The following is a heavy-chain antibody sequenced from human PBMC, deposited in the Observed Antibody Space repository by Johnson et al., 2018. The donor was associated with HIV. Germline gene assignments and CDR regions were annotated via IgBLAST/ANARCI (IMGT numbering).Heavy chain of an antibody. V-gene: IGHV3-7*01. CDR2: INQAGSEK. CDR3: ARGSLGYCSGGSCYFDAFDI. D-gene: IGHD2-15*01. J-gene: IGHJ3*02. CDR1: GFTFSSYW. Sequence: EVQLVESGGGLVQPGGSLRLSCAASGFTFSSYWMSWVRQAPGKGLEWVANINQAGSEKYYVDSVKGRFTISRDNAKNSLYLQMNSLRAEDTAVYYCARGSLGYCSGGSCYFDAFDIWGQGTMVTVSS.